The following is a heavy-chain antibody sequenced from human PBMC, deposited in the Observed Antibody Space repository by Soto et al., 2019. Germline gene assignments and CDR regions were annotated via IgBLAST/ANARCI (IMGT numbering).Heavy chain of an antibody. CDR1: GASISSTSYF. CDR3: GRHRRETGTYAQPLDY. V-gene: IGHV4-39*01. CDR2: ISYGGIT. D-gene: IGHD1-1*01. Sequence: QLQLQESGPGLVKPSETLSLTCAVSGASISSTSYFWGWLRQPPGKGLEWIGSISYGGITYHNPSRKSRATMSIDTSKSHLSLKLTSVTAADTAVYYCGRHRRETGTYAQPLDYWGQGTLVTVSS. J-gene: IGHJ4*02.